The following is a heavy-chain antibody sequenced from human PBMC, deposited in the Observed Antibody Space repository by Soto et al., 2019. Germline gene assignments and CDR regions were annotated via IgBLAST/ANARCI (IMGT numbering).Heavy chain of an antibody. CDR2: ISSSSSTI. CDR3: ASTYYYDSSGYYSPADAFDI. Sequence: PGGSLRLSCAASGFTFSSYSMNWVRQAPGKGLEWVSYISSSSSTIYYADSVKGRFTISRDNAKNSLYLQMNSLRDEDTAVYYFASTYYYDSSGYYSPADAFDIWGQGTMVTVSS. V-gene: IGHV3-48*02. CDR1: GFTFSSYS. D-gene: IGHD3-22*01. J-gene: IGHJ3*02.